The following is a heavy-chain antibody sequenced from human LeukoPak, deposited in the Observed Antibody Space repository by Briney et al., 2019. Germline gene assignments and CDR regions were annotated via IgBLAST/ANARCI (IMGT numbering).Heavy chain of an antibody. CDR2: ISGSGGST. J-gene: IGHJ4*02. D-gene: IGHD3-3*01. CDR1: GFTFSSYW. V-gene: IGHV3-23*01. CDR3: AKPYPYDFWSGHVVDY. Sequence: PGGSLRLSCAASGFTFSSYWMSWVRQAPGKGLEWVSAISGSGGSTYYADSVKGRFTISRDNSKNTLYLQMNSLRAEDTAVYYCAKPYPYDFWSGHVVDYWGQGTLVTVSS.